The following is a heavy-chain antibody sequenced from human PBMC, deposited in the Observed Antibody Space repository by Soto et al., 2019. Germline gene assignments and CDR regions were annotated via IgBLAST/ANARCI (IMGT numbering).Heavy chain of an antibody. CDR3: ARLPVADLYRDY. CDR1: GGTFSSYA. J-gene: IGHJ4*02. Sequence: QVQLVQSGAEVKKPGSSVKVSCKASGGTFSSYAISWVRQAPGQGLEWMGGISPIFGTANYAQKFQGRVTITADESTSTAYMELSSLRAEDTAVYYCARLPVADLYRDYWGQGTLFTVSS. V-gene: IGHV1-69*12. CDR2: ISPIFGTA. D-gene: IGHD2-2*02.